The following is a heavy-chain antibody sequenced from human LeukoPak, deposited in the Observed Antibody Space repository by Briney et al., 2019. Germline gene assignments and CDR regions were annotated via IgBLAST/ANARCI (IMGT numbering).Heavy chain of an antibody. V-gene: IGHV4-39*01. D-gene: IGHD3-22*01. CDR1: GGPISRSSSF. J-gene: IGHJ4*02. CDR2: FYYSGST. Sequence: SETLSLTCTVSGGPISRSSSFWGWGRPPPGEGLGWVWNFYYSGSTYYNPSLKSRVTISIDRSKNQFSLKLSSVTAADTAVYYCARHRGGITRIVVVDYWGPGTLVTVSS. CDR3: ARHRGGITRIVVVDY.